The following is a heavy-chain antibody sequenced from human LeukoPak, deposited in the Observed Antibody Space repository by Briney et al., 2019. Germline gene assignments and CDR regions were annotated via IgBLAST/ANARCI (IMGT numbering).Heavy chain of an antibody. CDR1: GYTFTDYY. CDR2: VDPEDGET. Sequence: ASVKVSCKVSGYTFTDYYMHWVQQAPGKGLEWMGLVDPEDGETIYAEKFQGRVTITADTSTDTAYMELSSLGSEDTAVYYCATKKTRTFGYWGQGTLVTVSS. D-gene: IGHD1-14*01. J-gene: IGHJ4*02. CDR3: ATKKTRTFGY. V-gene: IGHV1-69-2*01.